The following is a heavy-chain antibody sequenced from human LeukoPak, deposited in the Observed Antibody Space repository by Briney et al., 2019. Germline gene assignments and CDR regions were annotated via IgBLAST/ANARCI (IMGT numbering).Heavy chain of an antibody. D-gene: IGHD3-22*01. CDR3: ARLDYHSSAYYPPYHYYNMDV. J-gene: IGHJ6*02. Sequence: SETLSLTCNVSGGSSSSGSYFWGWVRQPPGKGLEWIGNIYYSGNSYYNPSLKSRVTMSVDTSKNQFSLKLSSVTAADTAVYYCARLDYHSSAYYPPYHYYNMDVWGRGTTVAVSS. CDR1: GGSSSSGSYF. V-gene: IGHV4-39*01. CDR2: IYYSGNS.